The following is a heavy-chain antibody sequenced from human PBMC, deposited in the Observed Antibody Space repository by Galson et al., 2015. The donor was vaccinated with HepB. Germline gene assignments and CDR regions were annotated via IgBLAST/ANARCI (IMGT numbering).Heavy chain of an antibody. Sequence: SLRLSCAASGFTFSSYAMHWVRQAPGKGLERVAVISYDGSNKYYADSVKGRFTISRDNSKNTLYLQMNSLRAEDTAVYYCARDGLKVAGIGWVDYWGQGTLVTVTS. CDR2: ISYDGSNK. CDR1: GFTFSSYA. J-gene: IGHJ4*02. V-gene: IGHV3-30*04. D-gene: IGHD6-19*01. CDR3: ARDGLKVAGIGWVDY.